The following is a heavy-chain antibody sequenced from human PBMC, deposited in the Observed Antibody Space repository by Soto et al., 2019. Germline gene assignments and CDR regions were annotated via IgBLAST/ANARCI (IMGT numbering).Heavy chain of an antibody. CDR1: GFTVNSNY. D-gene: IGHD1-26*01. V-gene: IGHV3-53*02. CDR3: AKGDGFSLAV. Sequence: EVQVLATGGGLIQPGGSLRLSCAASGFTVNSNYMSWVRQAPGEGLQWVSITNTGGTTYYADSVKGRFTVSRDNSKNTLYLQMTSLRAEDTAVYYCAKGDGFSLAVWGQGTTVSVSS. J-gene: IGHJ6*02. CDR2: TNTGGTT.